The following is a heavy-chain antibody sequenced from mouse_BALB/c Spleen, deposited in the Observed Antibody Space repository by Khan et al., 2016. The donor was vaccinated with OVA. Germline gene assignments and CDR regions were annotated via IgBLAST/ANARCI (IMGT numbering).Heavy chain of an antibody. D-gene: IGHD4-1*01. CDR3: AKWGTGYYAMDY. V-gene: IGHV2-3*01. Sequence: QVTLKESGPGLVAPAQSLSITCTASGFSLINYGVNWVRQPPGKGLEWVGVIWGDGSTNYHSALISRLRIKKDNPKSHVFLNLNSLQTEDTATDYWAKWGTGYYAMDYGGQGTSVTVSS. CDR2: IWGDGST. CDR1: GFSLINYG. J-gene: IGHJ4*01.